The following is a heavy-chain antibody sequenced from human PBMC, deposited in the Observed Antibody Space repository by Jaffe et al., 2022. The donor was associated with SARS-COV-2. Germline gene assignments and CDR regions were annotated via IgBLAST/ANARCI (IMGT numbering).Heavy chain of an antibody. J-gene: IGHJ2*01. V-gene: IGHV3-30*04. Sequence: QVQLVESGGGVVQPGRSLRLSCAASGFTFSSYAMHWVRQAPGKGLEWVAVISYDGSNKYYADSVKGRFTISRDNSKNTLYLQMNSLRAEDTAVYYCARDDPCDLWGRGTLVTVSS. CDR3: ARDDPCDL. CDR1: GFTFSSYA. CDR2: ISYDGSNK.